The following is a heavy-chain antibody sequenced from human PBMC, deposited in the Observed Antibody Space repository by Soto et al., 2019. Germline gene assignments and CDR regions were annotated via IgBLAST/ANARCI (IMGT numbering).Heavy chain of an antibody. CDR3: ARDFAYFDY. CDR1: GGSFRSGSYS. V-gene: IGHV4-61*01. J-gene: IGHJ4*02. CDR2: VYHTGRT. D-gene: IGHD3-3*01. Sequence: SETLSLTCTVSGGSFRSGSYSWSWIRQPPGKGLEWIGYVYHTGRTSYNPSLKSRVSISMDTSKNQFSLNLDSVTAADTAVYFCARDFAYFDYWGQGTLVTVSP.